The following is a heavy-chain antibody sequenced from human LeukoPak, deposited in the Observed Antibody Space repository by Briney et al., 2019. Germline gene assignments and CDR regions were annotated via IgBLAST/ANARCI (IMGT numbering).Heavy chain of an antibody. CDR2: IIPIFGTA. D-gene: IGHD6-19*01. CDR3: ARDHAVAGTSWFDP. CDR1: GYTFTSYG. Sequence: ASVKVSCKASGYTFTSYGISWVRQAPGQGLEWMGGIIPIFGTANYAQKFQGRVTITTDESTSTAYMELSSLRSEDTAVYYCARDHAVAGTSWFDPWGQGTLVTVSS. V-gene: IGHV1-69*05. J-gene: IGHJ5*02.